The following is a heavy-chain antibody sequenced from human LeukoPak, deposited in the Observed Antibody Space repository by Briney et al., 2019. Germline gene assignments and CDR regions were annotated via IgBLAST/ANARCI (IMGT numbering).Heavy chain of an antibody. J-gene: IGHJ4*02. Sequence: SETLSLTCAVYGGSFSGYYWGWIRQPPGKGLEWIGEINHSGSTNYNPSLKSRVTISVDTSKNQFSLKLSSVTAADTAVYYCARGQGTVTTHWGQGTLVTVSS. D-gene: IGHD4-17*01. CDR3: ARGQGTVTTH. CDR1: GGSFSGYY. CDR2: INHSGST. V-gene: IGHV4-34*01.